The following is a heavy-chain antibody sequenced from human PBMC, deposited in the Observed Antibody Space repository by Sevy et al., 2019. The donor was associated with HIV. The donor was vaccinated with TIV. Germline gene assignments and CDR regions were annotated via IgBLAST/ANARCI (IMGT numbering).Heavy chain of an antibody. D-gene: IGHD2-8*01. Sequence: GGSLRLSCAASGFTPSTYGMHWVRQAPGKGLEWVAVIGYDGNNKYYADSVKGRFTNSRDNSKNTLFLQMDSLRAEDTAVYYCARDPRMYGDYLLAYFDYWGQGALVTVSS. CDR2: IGYDGNNK. V-gene: IGHV3-33*01. J-gene: IGHJ4*02. CDR1: GFTPSTYG. CDR3: ARDPRMYGDYLLAYFDY.